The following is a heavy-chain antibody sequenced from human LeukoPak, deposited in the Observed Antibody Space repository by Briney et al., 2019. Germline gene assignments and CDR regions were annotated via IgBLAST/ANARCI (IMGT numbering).Heavy chain of an antibody. D-gene: IGHD1-20*01. CDR2: IYHRSKWYN. Sequence: SQTLSLTCGISGDSVSSNNAAWNWIRQSPSRGLEWLGRIYHRSKWYNDYEVSVKSRISMNPDTSENQFSLHLNYVTPEDTAVYYCARISGSGDYYFDLWGPGTLVTVSS. V-gene: IGHV6-1*01. CDR1: GDSVSSNNAA. J-gene: IGHJ2*01. CDR3: ARISGSGDYYFDL.